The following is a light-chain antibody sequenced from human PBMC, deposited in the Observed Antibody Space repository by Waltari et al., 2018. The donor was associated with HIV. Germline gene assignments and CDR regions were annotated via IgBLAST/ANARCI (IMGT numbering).Light chain of an antibody. J-gene: IGLJ2*01. CDR3: QVWHSKSDHVV. CDR1: KIGTTS. Sequence: SYVLTQAPSVSVAPGQTPSISCGGDKIGTTSVHRYHQKPGQAPVLVVYDDSDRPSGIPERFSGFNSGNTATLTISRVEAGDEADYYCQVWHSKSDHVVFGGGTKVTVL. V-gene: IGLV3-21*02. CDR2: DDS.